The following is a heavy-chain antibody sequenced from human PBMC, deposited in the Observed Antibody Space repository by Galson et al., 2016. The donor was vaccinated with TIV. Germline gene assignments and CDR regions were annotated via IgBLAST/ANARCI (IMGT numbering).Heavy chain of an antibody. Sequence: SLRLSCAASGFTFNTNTMSWIRQAPGRGLEWVSTSSGSGDTIYYAESVKGRFTISRDNSKGTLYLQMSSLRVDDTAIYYCAKTQVDIVVAPAATPGYYFDYWGQGTLVTVSS. CDR3: AKTQVDIVVAPAATPGYYFDY. CDR2: SSGSGDTI. J-gene: IGHJ4*02. CDR1: GFTFNTNT. D-gene: IGHD2-2*02. V-gene: IGHV3-23*01.